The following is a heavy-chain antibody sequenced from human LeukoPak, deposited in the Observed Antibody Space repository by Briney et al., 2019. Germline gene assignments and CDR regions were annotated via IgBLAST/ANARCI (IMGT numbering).Heavy chain of an antibody. J-gene: IGHJ3*02. D-gene: IGHD5-12*01. CDR3: ARQVATKGEWAFDI. Sequence: PPETLSLTCSVSSYSIPIGYYWGWIRQPPGKGLEWIGSINLSRHTYHSPPLNSRVTISVDTSKKEFSLKLSSVTAADTAMYFCARQVATKGEWAFDIWGQGTMVTASS. CDR2: INLSRHT. V-gene: IGHV4-38-2*02. CDR1: SYSIPIGYY.